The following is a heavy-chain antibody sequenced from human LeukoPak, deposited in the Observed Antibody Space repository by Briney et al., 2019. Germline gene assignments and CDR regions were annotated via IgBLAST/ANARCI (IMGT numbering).Heavy chain of an antibody. Sequence: SETLSLTCTVSGGSISSYYWGWIRQPPGKGLEWIGYIYYSGSTNYNPSLKSRVTISVDTSKNQFSLKLSSVTAADTAVYYCARTTLAYCGGDCPGHFDYWGQGTLVTVSS. CDR2: IYYSGST. CDR1: GGSISSYY. J-gene: IGHJ4*02. CDR3: ARTTLAYCGGDCPGHFDY. V-gene: IGHV4-59*01. D-gene: IGHD2-21*02.